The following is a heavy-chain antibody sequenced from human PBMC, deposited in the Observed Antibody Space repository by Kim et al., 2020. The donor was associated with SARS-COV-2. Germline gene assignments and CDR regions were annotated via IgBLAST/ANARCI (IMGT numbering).Heavy chain of an antibody. CDR3: ARDGSRYCSSTSCQSGYYYYGMDV. Sequence: ASVKVSCKASGYTFTSYGISWVRQAPGQGLEWMGLISGYNGNTKSAQKLQGRVIMTTDTSTSTAYMELRSLRSDDTAVYYCARDGSRYCSSTSCQSGYYYYGMDVCCQGTTVTVSS. CDR1: GYTFTSYG. D-gene: IGHD2-2*01. J-gene: IGHJ6*02. CDR2: ISGYNGNT. V-gene: IGHV1-18*01.